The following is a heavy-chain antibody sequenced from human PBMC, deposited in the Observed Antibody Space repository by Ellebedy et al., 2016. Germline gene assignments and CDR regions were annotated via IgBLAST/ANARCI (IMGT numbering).Heavy chain of an antibody. CDR1: GYTFTSYY. CDR3: AKCRHSTGCLLDS. Sequence: ASVKVSCKASGYTFTSYYMRWVRQAPGQGLEWVGMVNPSSATTNSAQKFQGRVTMTRDTSTSTVYMELSSLRSEDTAVYYCAKCRHSTGCLLDSWGQGTLVTVSS. V-gene: IGHV1-46*01. D-gene: IGHD6-19*01. J-gene: IGHJ4*02. CDR2: VNPSSATT.